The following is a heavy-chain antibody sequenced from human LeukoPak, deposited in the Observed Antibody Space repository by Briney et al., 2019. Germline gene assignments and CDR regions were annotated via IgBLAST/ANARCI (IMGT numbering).Heavy chain of an antibody. J-gene: IGHJ4*02. CDR3: ARGRGYSHGYNDY. CDR2: INHSGST. Sequence: SETLSLTCAVYGGSFSGYYWSWIRQPPGKGLEWIGEINHSGSTNYNPSLKSRVTISVDTSKNQFSLKLSSVTAADTAVYYCARGRGYSHGYNDYWGQGTLVTVSS. V-gene: IGHV4-34*01. CDR1: GGSFSGYY. D-gene: IGHD5-18*01.